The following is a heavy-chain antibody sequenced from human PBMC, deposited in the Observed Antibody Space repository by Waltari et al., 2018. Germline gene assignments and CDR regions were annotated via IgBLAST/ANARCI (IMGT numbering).Heavy chain of an antibody. CDR1: GYTFTSYG. CDR2: ISAYNGNT. Sequence: QVQLVQSGAEVKKPGASVKVSCKASGYTFTSYGISWVRQAPGQGLEWMGWISAYNGNTNYAQKLQGRVTMTTDTSTSTAYMELRSLRSDDTAVYYCARDEWVFTVGYSSGRPFDYWGQGTLVTVSS. J-gene: IGHJ4*02. D-gene: IGHD6-19*01. V-gene: IGHV1-18*01. CDR3: ARDEWVFTVGYSSGRPFDY.